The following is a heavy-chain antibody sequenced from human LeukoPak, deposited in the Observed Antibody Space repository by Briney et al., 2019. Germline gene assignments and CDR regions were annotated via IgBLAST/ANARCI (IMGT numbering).Heavy chain of an antibody. D-gene: IGHD5-24*01. CDR3: AREGLQGPWFDP. V-gene: IGHV1-69*05. CDR1: GGTFSSYA. Sequence: SVKVSCKASGGTFSSYAISWVRQAPGQGLEWMGGIIPIFGTANYAQKFQGRVTNTTDESTSTAYMELSSLRSEDTAVYYCAREGLQGPWFDPWGQGTLVTVSS. CDR2: IIPIFGTA. J-gene: IGHJ5*02.